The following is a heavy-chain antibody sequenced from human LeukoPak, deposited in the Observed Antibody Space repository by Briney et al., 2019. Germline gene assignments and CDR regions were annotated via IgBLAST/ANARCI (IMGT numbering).Heavy chain of an antibody. Sequence: SETLSLTCGVYGGSFSGYYWTWIRQPLGKGLEWIGEINHSGSTNYNPSLKSRVTISVDTSKNQFSLKLSSVTAADTAVYYCARDDGGYGSGSFFDYWGQGTLVTVSS. D-gene: IGHD3-10*01. V-gene: IGHV4-34*01. CDR1: GGSFSGYY. CDR3: ARDDGGYGSGSFFDY. CDR2: INHSGST. J-gene: IGHJ4*02.